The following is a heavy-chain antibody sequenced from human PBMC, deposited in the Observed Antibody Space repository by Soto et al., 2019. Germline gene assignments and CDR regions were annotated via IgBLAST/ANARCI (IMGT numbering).Heavy chain of an antibody. CDR1: GGSITNCY. CDR3: ARHGFGSLHGLVDV. Sequence: QVQLQESGPGLMKPSETLSLTCTVSGGSITNCYCSWFRQPPGKGLEWIGYIQYSGYSDYNLSLKRRVTMSMDTSKTQFSLMLESVTATDTAVYYCARHGFGSLHGLVDVWGQGTTVIVSS. CDR2: IQYSGYS. V-gene: IGHV4-59*08. D-gene: IGHD3-10*01. J-gene: IGHJ6*02.